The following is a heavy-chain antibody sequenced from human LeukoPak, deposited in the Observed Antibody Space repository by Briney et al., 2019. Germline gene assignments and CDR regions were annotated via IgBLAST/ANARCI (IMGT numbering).Heavy chain of an antibody. Sequence: GGSLTLSCAASGFTFDDYGMSWVRQAPGKGLEWVSGINWNGRSTYFADSVKGRFTISRDNAKDSLYLQMNSLRVEDTAFYYCARGPYSSSWYWYFDLWGRGTLVTVSS. D-gene: IGHD6-13*01. CDR3: ARGPYSSSWYWYFDL. V-gene: IGHV3-20*04. CDR2: INWNGRST. CDR1: GFTFDDYG. J-gene: IGHJ2*01.